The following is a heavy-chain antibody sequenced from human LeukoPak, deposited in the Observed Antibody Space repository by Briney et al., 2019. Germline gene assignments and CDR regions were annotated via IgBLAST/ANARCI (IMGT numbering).Heavy chain of an antibody. Sequence: TGGSLRLSCAASGFTFSSYWLSWVRQAPGKGLEWVANINQDGSATYYVDSVKGRFTISRDNAKNSLHLHMNSLRAEDTAVYYCASTQTFDNWGPGTLVTVSS. CDR2: INQDGSAT. V-gene: IGHV3-7*05. J-gene: IGHJ4*02. CDR3: ASTQTFDN. CDR1: GFTFSSYW.